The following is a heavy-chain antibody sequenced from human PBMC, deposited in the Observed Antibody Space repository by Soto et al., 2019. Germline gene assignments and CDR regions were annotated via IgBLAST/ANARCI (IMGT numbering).Heavy chain of an antibody. V-gene: IGHV3-7*01. J-gene: IGHJ6*03. D-gene: IGHD2-2*01. CDR1: GFTFSSYW. Sequence: GGSLRLSCAASGFTFSSYWMSWVRQAPGKGLEWVANIKQDGSEKYYVDSVKGRFTISRDSAKNSLYLQMNSLRAEDTAVYYCASIVVVPAAMPYYYYYYMDVWGKGTTVTVSS. CDR3: ASIVVVPAAMPYYYYYYMDV. CDR2: IKQDGSEK.